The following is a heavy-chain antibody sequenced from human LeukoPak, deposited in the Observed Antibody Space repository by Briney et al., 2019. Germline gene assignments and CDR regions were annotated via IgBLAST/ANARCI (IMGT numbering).Heavy chain of an antibody. CDR3: ARVNDILTGYYMDV. CDR1: GFTFSSYI. V-gene: IGHV3-21*01. D-gene: IGHD3-9*01. Sequence: PGGSLRLSCAASGFTFSSYIMNWVRQAPGKGLEWVSSISSSSSYIYYANSVKGRFTISRDNAKNSLYLQMNSLRAEDTAVYYCARVNDILTGYYMDVWGKGTTVAVSS. CDR2: ISSSSSYI. J-gene: IGHJ6*03.